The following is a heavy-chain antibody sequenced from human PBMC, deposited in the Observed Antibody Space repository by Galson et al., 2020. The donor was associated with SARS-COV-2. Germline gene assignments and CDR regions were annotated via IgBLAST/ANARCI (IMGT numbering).Heavy chain of an antibody. CDR2: IDPSYSYT. D-gene: IGHD5-12*01. J-gene: IGHJ4*02. CDR1: GYSFTSYW. Sequence: ESLKIPCQGSGYSFTSYWISWVRQLPGQGQEWMVRIDPSYSYTNYRPSFQGHVTISADKSISTAYLQWSSLKAPDTAMYYCARLTIVATDFDYWGQGTVVTVAS. CDR3: ARLTIVATDFDY. V-gene: IGHV5-10-1*01.